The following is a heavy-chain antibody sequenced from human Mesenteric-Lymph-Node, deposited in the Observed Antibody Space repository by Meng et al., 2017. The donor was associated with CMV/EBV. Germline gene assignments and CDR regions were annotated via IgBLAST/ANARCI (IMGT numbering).Heavy chain of an antibody. V-gene: IGHV3-7*01. Sequence: GESLKISCAASGFIFRSYAMYWVRPAPGKGLEWVANIKQDGSEKYYADSVKGRFTIARDNSKNTLYLQLNSVRADDTAVYYCVKMAFGELAHFDYWGQGTLVTVSS. CDR1: GFIFRSYA. J-gene: IGHJ4*02. D-gene: IGHD3-10*01. CDR2: IKQDGSEK. CDR3: VKMAFGELAHFDY.